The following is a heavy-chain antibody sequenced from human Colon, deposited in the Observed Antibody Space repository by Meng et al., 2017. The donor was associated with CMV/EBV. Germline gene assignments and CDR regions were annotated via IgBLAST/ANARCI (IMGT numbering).Heavy chain of an antibody. V-gene: IGHV5-51*01. CDR2: SYPGDSDT. CDR3: ARRLGETLDY. D-gene: IGHD3-16*01. Sequence: IACEASEYMFTNYWIGWVRQVPGKGLEWMGISYPGDSDTRYSPSFRGQVTISADKSLRTAYVQWDNLRAADTAVYYCARRLGETLDYWGQGTLVTVSS. CDR1: EYMFTNYW. J-gene: IGHJ4*02.